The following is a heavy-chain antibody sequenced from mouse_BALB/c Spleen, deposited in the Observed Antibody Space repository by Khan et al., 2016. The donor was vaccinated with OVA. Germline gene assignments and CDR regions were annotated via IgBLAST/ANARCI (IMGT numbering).Heavy chain of an antibody. V-gene: IGHV3-2*02. CDR1: GYSITSDYA. CDR3: ARDGSRYNYAMDY. J-gene: IGHJ4*01. Sequence: EVQLQESGPGLVKPSQSLSLTCTVTGYSITSDYAWNWIRQFPGNKLEWMGYISSSGSTNYNPALQSRISITRNTSKNQFFLKLNSVTTEDTATYYCARDGSRYNYAMDYWGQGTSVTVSS. CDR2: ISSSGST. D-gene: IGHD2-3*01.